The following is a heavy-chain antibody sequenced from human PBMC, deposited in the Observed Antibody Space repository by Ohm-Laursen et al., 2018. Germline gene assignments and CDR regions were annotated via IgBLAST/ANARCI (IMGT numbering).Heavy chain of an antibody. V-gene: IGHV1-69*13. D-gene: IGHD6-13*01. CDR2: IIPIFGTA. Sequence: SVKVSCKASGGTFSSYAISWVRQAPGQGLEWMGGIIPIFGTANYAQKFQGRVTITADESTSTAYMELSSLRSEDTAVYYCARIAAAGTSYFDYWGQGTLVTVSS. CDR1: GGTFSSYA. CDR3: ARIAAAGTSYFDY. J-gene: IGHJ4*02.